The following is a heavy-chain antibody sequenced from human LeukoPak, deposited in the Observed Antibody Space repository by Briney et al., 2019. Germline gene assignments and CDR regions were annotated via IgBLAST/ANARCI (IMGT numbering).Heavy chain of an antibody. CDR1: GFTFSTYG. J-gene: IGHJ5*02. CDR2: IGGSSTSI. CDR3: ARDVGYRSWFDP. Sequence: GGSLRLSCATSGFTFSTYGTHWVRQAPGKGLEWVSYIGGSSTSIYHADSVKGRFTISRDNAKNSLYLQMNSLRAEDTAVYYCARDVGYRSWFDPWGQGTLVIVSS. V-gene: IGHV3-48*01. D-gene: IGHD5-18*01.